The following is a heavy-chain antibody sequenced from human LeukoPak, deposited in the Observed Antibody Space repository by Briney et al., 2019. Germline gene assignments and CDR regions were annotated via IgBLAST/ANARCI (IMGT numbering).Heavy chain of an antibody. J-gene: IGHJ6*04. V-gene: IGHV3-23*01. CDR3: ATVRGVIVDI. D-gene: IGHD3-10*01. Sequence: PGGSLRLSCVASGFTLRNYAMSWVRQAPGKGLEWVSAIGGGGGDTYYADSVKGRFTISRDNSKNTVYLQMNCLRAEDTAVYYCATVRGVIVDIWGKGTTVTVSS. CDR2: IGGGGGDT. CDR1: GFTLRNYA.